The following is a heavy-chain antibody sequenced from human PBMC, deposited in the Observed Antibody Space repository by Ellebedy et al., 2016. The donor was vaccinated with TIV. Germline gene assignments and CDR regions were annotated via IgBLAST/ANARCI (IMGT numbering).Heavy chain of an antibody. CDR2: IHYSGST. CDR1: GASISSYY. D-gene: IGHD5-12*01. Sequence: SETLSLTCTVSGASISSYYWSWIRQPPGKGLEWIGYIHYSGSTNHNPSLRSRVTMPLDTSRNQFSLKVTSVTAADTAVYYCARSWGYGNDYWGQGTLVTVSS. V-gene: IGHV4-59*01. J-gene: IGHJ4*02. CDR3: ARSWGYGNDY.